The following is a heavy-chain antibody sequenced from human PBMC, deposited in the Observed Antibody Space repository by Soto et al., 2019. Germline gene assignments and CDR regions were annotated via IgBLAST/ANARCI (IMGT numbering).Heavy chain of an antibody. CDR1: GDSISTFY. J-gene: IGHJ4*02. V-gene: IGHV4-59*01. Sequence: SETLSLTCTVSGDSISTFYWSWIRQPPGKGLEWIGYIYYTGSTNYNPSLKSRVTMSVDTSKKQFPLKLTSVNAADTAVYYCARQRGNYFDYWGQGSLVTVSS. CDR3: ARQRGNYFDY. D-gene: IGHD3-10*01. CDR2: IYYTGST.